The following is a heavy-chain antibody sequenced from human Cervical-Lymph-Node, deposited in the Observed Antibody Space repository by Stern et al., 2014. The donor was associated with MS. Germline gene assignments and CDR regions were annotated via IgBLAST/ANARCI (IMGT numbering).Heavy chain of an antibody. CDR2: ISSSGSFI. Sequence: EVQLLASGGGLVKPGGSLRLSCAASGFTFSSYSMNWVRQAPGKGLEWVSSISSSGSFIYYADSVKGRFTISRDNAKNSLYLQMNSLRAEDTALYYCARVNEGFWYLDLWGRGTLVTASS. V-gene: IGHV3-21*01. CDR1: GFTFSSYS. CDR3: ARVNEGFWYLDL. J-gene: IGHJ2*01.